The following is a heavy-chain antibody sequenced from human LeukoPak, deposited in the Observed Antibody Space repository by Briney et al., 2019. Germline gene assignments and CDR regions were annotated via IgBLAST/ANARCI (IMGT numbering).Heavy chain of an antibody. Sequence: SETLSLTCTVSGGSISGYYWSWIRQPPGKGLEWIGYIYYSGSTNYNPSLKSRVTISVDTSKNQFSLRLRSVTAADTAVYYCARSAQANWVYFDYWGQGTLVTVSS. CDR1: GGSISGYY. D-gene: IGHD7-27*01. V-gene: IGHV4-59*01. CDR3: ARSAQANWVYFDY. CDR2: IYYSGST. J-gene: IGHJ4*02.